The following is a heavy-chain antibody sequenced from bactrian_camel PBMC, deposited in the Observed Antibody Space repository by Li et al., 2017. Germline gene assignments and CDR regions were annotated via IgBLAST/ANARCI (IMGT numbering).Heavy chain of an antibody. J-gene: IGHJ4*01. CDR2: INDIGET. D-gene: IGHD2*01. V-gene: IGHV3S35*01. CDR3: EVLQVSYSSSGCQDY. CDR1: RFTSNGCA. Sequence: VQLVESGGGLVQPGGSLRLSCTAPRFTSNGCAMNWYRQATGKQREWVSFINDIGETQYAESVKGRFTISADKAKDTVYLQMNDLKPEDTGMYYCEVLQVSYSSSGCQDYWGQGTQVTVS.